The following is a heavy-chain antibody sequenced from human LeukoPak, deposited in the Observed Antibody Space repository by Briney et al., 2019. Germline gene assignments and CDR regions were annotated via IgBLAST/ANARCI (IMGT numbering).Heavy chain of an antibody. Sequence: PGGSLRLSCAASGFTFSNYWMYWVRQAPGEGLVWVSRINSDGGTTTYADSVKGQLTISRDNAKNTLYLQMNSLRSEDTAVYYCARAFYYDSSGYSYYFDYWGQGALVTVSS. CDR3: ARAFYYDSSGYSYYFDY. V-gene: IGHV3-74*01. CDR2: INSDGGTT. J-gene: IGHJ4*02. CDR1: GFTFSNYW. D-gene: IGHD3-22*01.